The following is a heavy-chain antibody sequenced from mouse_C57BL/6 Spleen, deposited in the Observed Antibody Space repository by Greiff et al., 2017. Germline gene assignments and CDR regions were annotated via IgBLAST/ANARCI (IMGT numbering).Heavy chain of an antibody. V-gene: IGHV3-1*01. CDR2: ISYSGST. CDR1: GYSITSGYD. CDR3: ARGDYDGFGFAY. J-gene: IGHJ3*01. Sequence: DVQLQESGPGMVKPSQSLSLTCTVTGYSITSGYDWHWIRHFPGNKLEWMGYISYSGSTNYNPSLKSRISITHDTSKNHFFLKLNSVTTEDTATYYCARGDYDGFGFAYWGQGTLVTVSA. D-gene: IGHD2-4*01.